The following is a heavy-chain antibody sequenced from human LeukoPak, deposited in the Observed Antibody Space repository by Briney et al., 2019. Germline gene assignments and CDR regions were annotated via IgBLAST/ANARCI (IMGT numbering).Heavy chain of an antibody. V-gene: IGHV3-23*01. CDR3: AKDPFGHYGMDV. D-gene: IGHD3-16*01. Sequence: GGSLRLSCAASGFTFSSYAMSWVRQAPGKGLEWVSAISGSGGSTYYADSVKGRFTISRDNSKNTLYLQMNSLRAKDTAVYYCAKDPFGHYGMDVWGQGTTVTVSS. CDR2: ISGSGGST. CDR1: GFTFSSYA. J-gene: IGHJ6*02.